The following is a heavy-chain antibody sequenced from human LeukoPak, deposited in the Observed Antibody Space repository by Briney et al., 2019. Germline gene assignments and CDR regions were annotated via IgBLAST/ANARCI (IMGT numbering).Heavy chain of an antibody. Sequence: GGSLRLSCAASGFTFSSYSMNWVRQAPGKGLEWVSSISSSSSYIYYADSVKGRFTISRDNAKNSLYLQMNSLRAEDTAVYYCARGGEALKSPFDPWGQGTLVTVSS. CDR3: ARGGEALKSPFDP. J-gene: IGHJ5*02. D-gene: IGHD3-16*01. CDR1: GFTFSSYS. CDR2: ISSSSSYI. V-gene: IGHV3-21*01.